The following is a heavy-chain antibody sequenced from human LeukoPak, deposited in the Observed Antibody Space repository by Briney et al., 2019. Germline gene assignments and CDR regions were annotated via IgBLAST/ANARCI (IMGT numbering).Heavy chain of an antibody. J-gene: IGHJ4*02. CDR3: AKDRNYGDPYYFDY. Sequence: GTSLRLSCAASGFTFSSYGMHWVRQAPGKGLEWVAVISYDGSNKYYADSVKGRFTISRDNSKNTLYLQMNSLRAEDTAVYYCAKDRNYGDPYYFDYWGQGTLVTVSS. D-gene: IGHD4-17*01. CDR1: GFTFSSYG. CDR2: ISYDGSNK. V-gene: IGHV3-30*18.